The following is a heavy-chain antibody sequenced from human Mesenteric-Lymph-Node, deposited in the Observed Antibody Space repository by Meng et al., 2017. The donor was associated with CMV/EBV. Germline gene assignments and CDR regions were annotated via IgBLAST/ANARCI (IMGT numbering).Heavy chain of an antibody. V-gene: IGHV3-23*01. CDR2: ISGSGDRT. CDR1: GFTFSSYA. CDR3: ASPVRIASRPFYYGLDV. J-gene: IGHJ6*02. D-gene: IGHD6-6*01. Sequence: GGSLRLSCAASGFTFSSYAMNWVCQAPGKGLEWVSSISGSGDRTYYADSVKGRFTISRDNAKNSLYLQMNSLRAEDTAVYYCASPVRIASRPFYYGLDVWGQGTTVTVSS.